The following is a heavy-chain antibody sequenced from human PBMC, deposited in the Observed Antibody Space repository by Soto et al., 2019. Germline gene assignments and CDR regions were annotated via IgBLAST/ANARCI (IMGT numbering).Heavy chain of an antibody. V-gene: IGHV4-30-2*01. CDR1: GGSISSGGYS. Sequence: QLQLQESGSGLVKPSQTLSLTCAVSGGSISSGGYSWSWIRQPPGKGLEWIGYISHSGSTYYNPYPXTXITISVDRSKNQFSLKLSSVTAADTAVYYCARVPDRWGQGTLVTVSS. J-gene: IGHJ5*02. CDR3: ARVPDR. CDR2: ISHSGST.